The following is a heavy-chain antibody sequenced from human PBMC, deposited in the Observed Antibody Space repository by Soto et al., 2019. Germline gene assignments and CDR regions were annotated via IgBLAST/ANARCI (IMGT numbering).Heavy chain of an antibody. J-gene: IGHJ4*02. CDR1: GFTFDDYA. Sequence: EVQLVESGGGLVQPGRSLRLSCAASGFTFDDYAMHWVRQAPGKGLEWVSGSSWNSGSIGYADSVKGRFTISRDNAKNSLYLQMNSLRAEDTALYYCAKDAEYCSGGSCSSSYFDYWGQGTLVTVSS. V-gene: IGHV3-9*01. D-gene: IGHD2-15*01. CDR2: SSWNSGSI. CDR3: AKDAEYCSGGSCSSSYFDY.